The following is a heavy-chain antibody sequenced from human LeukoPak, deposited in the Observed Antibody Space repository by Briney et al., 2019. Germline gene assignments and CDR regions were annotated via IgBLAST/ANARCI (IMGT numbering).Heavy chain of an antibody. CDR1: GYTLTELS. Sequence: ASVKVSCKVSGYTLTELSMHWVRQAPGKGLEWMGGFDPEDGETIYAQKFQGRVTMTRDTSISTAYMELSRLRSDDTAVYYCARWDVGATGGSFDYWGQGTLVIVSS. CDR3: ARWDVGATGGSFDY. D-gene: IGHD1-26*01. V-gene: IGHV1-24*01. CDR2: FDPEDGET. J-gene: IGHJ4*02.